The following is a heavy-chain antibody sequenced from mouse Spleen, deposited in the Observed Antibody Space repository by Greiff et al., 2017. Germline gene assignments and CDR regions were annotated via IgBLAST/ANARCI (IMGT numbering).Heavy chain of an antibody. CDR3: ALYDSYWYFDV. CDR2: INPSTGGT. J-gene: IGHJ1*03. Sequence: EVQLQESGPELVKPGASVKISCKASGYSFTGYYMNWVKQSPEKSLEWIGEINPSTGGTTYNQKFKAKATLTVDKSSSTAYMQLKSLTSEDSAVYYCALYDSYWYFDVWGTGTTVTVSS. D-gene: IGHD2-4*01. V-gene: IGHV1-42*01. CDR1: GYSFTGYY.